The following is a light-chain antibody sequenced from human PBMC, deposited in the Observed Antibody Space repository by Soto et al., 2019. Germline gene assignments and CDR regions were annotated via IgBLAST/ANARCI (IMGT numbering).Light chain of an antibody. CDR3: QQYNSYS. V-gene: IGKV1-5*01. J-gene: IGKJ1*01. CDR2: HAS. Sequence: DIQMIQSPSSVSASVVDRFTITCRASQGISSWLAWYQQKPGKATXLLIYHASTLESGVPSRFSGSGSGTEFTLTISSLQPDDFATYYCQQYNSYSFGQGTKVDIK. CDR1: QGISSW.